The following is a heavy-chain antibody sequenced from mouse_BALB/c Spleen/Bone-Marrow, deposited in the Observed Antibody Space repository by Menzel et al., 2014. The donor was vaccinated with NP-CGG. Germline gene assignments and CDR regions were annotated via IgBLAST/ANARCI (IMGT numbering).Heavy chain of an antibody. Sequence: EVMLVESGGGLVQPGGSRKLSCAASGFTFXSFGMHWVRQAPEKGLEWVAYISSGSSTIFYADTVKGRFTISRDNPKNTLFLQMTSLRSEDTTIYYCTRGGNWEDFDYWGQGTTLTVSS. CDR3: TRGGNWEDFDY. J-gene: IGHJ2*01. D-gene: IGHD4-1*01. CDR1: GFTFXSFG. V-gene: IGHV5-17*02. CDR2: ISSGSSTI.